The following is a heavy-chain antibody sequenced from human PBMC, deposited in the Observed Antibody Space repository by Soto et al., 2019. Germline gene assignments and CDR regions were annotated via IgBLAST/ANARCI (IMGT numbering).Heavy chain of an antibody. V-gene: IGHV1-18*04. CDR1: GYSFTTYG. J-gene: IGHJ6*02. D-gene: IGHD3-3*01. Sequence: SSVKPTCQASGYSFTTYGNSWVRQAPGQRLEWMGWISPYNGTTKYAEKFQGEMTMTTDTATSTAYMDLRSLRSDDTAVYYCARDGEMVFGFTFSYYLYGMSVRGQ. CDR2: ISPYNGTT. CDR3: ARDGEMVFGFTFSYYLYGMSV.